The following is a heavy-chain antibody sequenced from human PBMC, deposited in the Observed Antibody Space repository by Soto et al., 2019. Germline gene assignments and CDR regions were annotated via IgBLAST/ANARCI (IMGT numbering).Heavy chain of an antibody. CDR2: ISSSGSTI. Sequence: GGSLRLSCAASGFTFSSYEMNWVRQAPGKGLEWVSYISSSGSTIYYADSVKGRFTISRDNAKNSLYLQRNSLRAEDTAVDYCARGLGSSTYYYYYGMDVWGQGTTVTVSS. V-gene: IGHV3-48*03. J-gene: IGHJ6*02. D-gene: IGHD6-6*01. CDR3: ARGLGSSTYYYYYGMDV. CDR1: GFTFSSYE.